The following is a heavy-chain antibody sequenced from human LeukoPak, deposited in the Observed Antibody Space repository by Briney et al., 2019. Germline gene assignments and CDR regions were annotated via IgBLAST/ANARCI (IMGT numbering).Heavy chain of an antibody. Sequence: GGSLRLSCAASGFTFSSYWMSWVRQAPGNGLEQVANKGEDGSEKYYMDSVKGRFNISRDNAENSLYLQMNSLRAEDTAVYYCARARWPTRSGWNYFDYWGQGTLVTVSS. CDR1: GFTFSSYW. D-gene: IGHD6-19*01. CDR3: ARARWPTRSGWNYFDY. J-gene: IGHJ4*02. V-gene: IGHV3-7*01. CDR2: KGEDGSEK.